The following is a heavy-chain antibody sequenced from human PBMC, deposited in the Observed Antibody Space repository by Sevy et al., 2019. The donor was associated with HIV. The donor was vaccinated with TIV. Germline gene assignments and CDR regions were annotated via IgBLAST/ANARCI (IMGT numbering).Heavy chain of an antibody. CDR2: ISSNSDHI. V-gene: IGHV3-21*01. CDR1: GFIFNSYS. Sequence: GGSLRLSCAASGFIFNSYSMNWVRQAPGKGLEWVSFISSNSDHIYYADSVRGRFTISRDNAKNSLFLQMNSLRAEDTCVYYCARELSPSFGLVLRGWFDPWGQGTPVTVSS. J-gene: IGHJ5*02. CDR3: ARELSPSFGLVLRGWFDP. D-gene: IGHD6-19*01.